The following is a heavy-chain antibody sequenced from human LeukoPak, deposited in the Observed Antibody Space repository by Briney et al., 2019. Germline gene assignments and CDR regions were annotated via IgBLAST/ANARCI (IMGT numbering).Heavy chain of an antibody. D-gene: IGHD3-22*01. V-gene: IGHV4-39*01. CDR2: IYYGGST. J-gene: IGHJ4*02. CDR3: AGGGEMIVVVITTCQFDY. CDR1: GGSISSSSYY. Sequence: PSETLSLTCTVSGGSISSSSYYWGWIRQPPGKGLEWIGSIYYGGSTYYNPSLKSRVTIYVDTSKNQFSLKLSSVTAADTAVYYWAGGGEMIVVVITTCQFDYWGQGTLVTVSS.